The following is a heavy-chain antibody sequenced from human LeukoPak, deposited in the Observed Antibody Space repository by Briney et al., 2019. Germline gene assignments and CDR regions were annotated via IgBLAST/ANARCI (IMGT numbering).Heavy chain of an antibody. Sequence: SETLSLTCTVSGGSISSSSYYWGWIRQPPGKGLEWIGSIYYSGSTYYSPSLKSRVTISVDTSKNQFSLKLSSVTAADTAVYYCARLGLWFGESNYFDYWGQGTLVTVSS. CDR2: IYYSGST. CDR1: GGSISSSSYY. V-gene: IGHV4-39*01. CDR3: ARLGLWFGESNYFDY. D-gene: IGHD3-10*01. J-gene: IGHJ4*02.